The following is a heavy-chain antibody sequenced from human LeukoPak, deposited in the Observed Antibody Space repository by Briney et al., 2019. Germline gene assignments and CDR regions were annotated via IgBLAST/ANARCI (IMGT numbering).Heavy chain of an antibody. Sequence: SETLSLTCTVSGGSISSYYWSWIRQPPGKGLEWIGYIYYSGSTSYNPSLKSRVTISVDTSKNQFSLKLSSVTAADTAVYYCARYSSSPPRYYYGMDVWGQGTTVTVSS. J-gene: IGHJ6*02. CDR1: GGSISSYY. V-gene: IGHV4-59*08. CDR3: ARYSSSPPRYYYGMDV. D-gene: IGHD6-13*01. CDR2: IYYSGST.